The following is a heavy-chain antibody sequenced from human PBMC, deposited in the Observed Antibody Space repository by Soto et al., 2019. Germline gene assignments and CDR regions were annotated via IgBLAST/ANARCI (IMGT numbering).Heavy chain of an antibody. D-gene: IGHD3-9*01. V-gene: IGHV3-9*01. CDR3: AKDMTDILTQNLDY. Sequence: EVQLVESGGGLVQPGRSLRLSCAASGFTFDDYAMHWVRQAPGEGLEWVSGINWNSRSIGYADSVKGRFTISGDNAKNSLYLQMNSLGAEDTAFYYCAKDMTDILTQNLDYWGQGTLVTVAS. CDR1: GFTFDDYA. J-gene: IGHJ4*02. CDR2: INWNSRSI.